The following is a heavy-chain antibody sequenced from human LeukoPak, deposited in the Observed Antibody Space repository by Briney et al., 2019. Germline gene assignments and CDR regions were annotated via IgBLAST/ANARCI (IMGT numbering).Heavy chain of an antibody. Sequence: PGGSLRLSCAASGFTFISYEMNWVRQDPGKGLEWVSHISTSGGTTYYADYVKGRFTISRDNAKNSLYLQMNSLRPEDTAVYYCAGAGFDYWGQGTLVTVSS. CDR1: GFTFISYE. V-gene: IGHV3-48*03. CDR2: ISTSGGTT. D-gene: IGHD4/OR15-4a*01. CDR3: AGAGFDY. J-gene: IGHJ4*02.